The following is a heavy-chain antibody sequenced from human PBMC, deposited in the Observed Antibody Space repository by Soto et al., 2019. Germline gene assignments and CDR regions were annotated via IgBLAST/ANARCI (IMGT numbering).Heavy chain of an antibody. CDR2: ISYDGSNK. CDR1: GFTFSSYA. V-gene: IGHV3-30-3*01. Sequence: GGSLRLSCAASGFTFSSYAMHWVRQAPGKGLEWVAVISYDGSNKYYADSVKGRFTISRDNSKNTLYLQMNSLRAEDTAVYYCAREGPINYGYFDYWGQGTLVTVSS. CDR3: AREGPINYGYFDY. D-gene: IGHD3-10*01. J-gene: IGHJ4*02.